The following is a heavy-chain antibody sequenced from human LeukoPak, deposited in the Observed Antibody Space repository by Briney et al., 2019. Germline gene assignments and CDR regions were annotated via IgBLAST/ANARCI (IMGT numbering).Heavy chain of an antibody. D-gene: IGHD3-22*01. J-gene: IGHJ4*02. V-gene: IGHV3-23*01. CDR3: ARDFYDSSGYYYDY. Sequence: GGSLRLSCAASGFTFSGYTMSWVRQAPGKGLEWVSAISGGGEKTYYADSVKGRFTISRDNSKGTLYLQMNSLGAEDSALYYCARDFYDSSGYYYDYWGQGTLVTVS. CDR2: ISGGGEKT. CDR1: GFTFSGYT.